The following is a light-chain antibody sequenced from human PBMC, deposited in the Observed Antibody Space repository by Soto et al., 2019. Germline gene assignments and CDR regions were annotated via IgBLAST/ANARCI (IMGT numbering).Light chain of an antibody. J-gene: IGLJ1*01. V-gene: IGLV2-18*02. Sequence: QSVLTQPPSVSGSPGHSVTISCTGTSSDVGSYNRVSWYQQPPGTAPKLLIYEVSNRPSGVPDRFSGSKSGNTASLTISGLQAEDEADYYCSSYTISSTHVFGSATKVTVL. CDR2: EVS. CDR1: SSDVGSYNR. CDR3: SSYTISSTHV.